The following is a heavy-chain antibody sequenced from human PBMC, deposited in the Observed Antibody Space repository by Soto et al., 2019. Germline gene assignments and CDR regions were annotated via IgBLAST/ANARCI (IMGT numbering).Heavy chain of an antibody. CDR1: GFTISTNS. CDR2: IYAGGGT. Sequence: GGSLRLSCAASGFTISTNSMNWVRQAPGKGPEWVSLIYAGGGTDYADSVKARFSISRDNSKNTLYLQMNSLRVEDTAVYYCAREGFSSSWSHWGQGTPVTVSS. D-gene: IGHD6-13*01. CDR3: AREGFSSSWSH. J-gene: IGHJ4*02. V-gene: IGHV3-66*01.